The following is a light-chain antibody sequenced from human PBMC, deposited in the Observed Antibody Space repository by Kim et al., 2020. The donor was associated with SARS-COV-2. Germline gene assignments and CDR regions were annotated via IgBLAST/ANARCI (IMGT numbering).Light chain of an antibody. CDR3: QKCSGAPWT. J-gene: IGKJ1*01. CDR2: DAS. CDR1: QGISSN. Sequence: ASVGDRGTMTGRASQGISSNVAWYQQKPGKVPNLLIYDASALQSGVPSRFRGTGSGTDFTLTISSLQPEDVATYYCQKCSGAPWTCGQGTKVDIK. V-gene: IGKV1-27*01.